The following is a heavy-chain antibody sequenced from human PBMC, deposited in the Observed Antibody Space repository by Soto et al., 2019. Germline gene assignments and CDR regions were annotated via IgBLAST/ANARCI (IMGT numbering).Heavy chain of an antibody. V-gene: IGHV1-3*01. CDR3: ARAEQLAWFDP. CDR2: INAGNGNT. CDR1: GYTFPSYA. J-gene: IGHJ5*02. Sequence: ASVKVSCKASGYTFPSYAMHWVRQAPGQRLEWMGWINAGNGNTKYSQKFQGRVTITRDTSASTAYMELSSLRSEDTAVYYCARAEQLAWFDPWGQGTLVTVSS. D-gene: IGHD6-6*01.